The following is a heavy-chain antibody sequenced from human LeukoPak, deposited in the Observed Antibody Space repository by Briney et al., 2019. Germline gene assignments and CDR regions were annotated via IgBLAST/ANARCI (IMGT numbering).Heavy chain of an antibody. Sequence: SETLSLTCTVSGGSISSYYWSWIRQPPGKGLEWIGYIYYSGSTNYNPPLKSRVTISVDTSKNQFSLKLSSVTAADTAVYYCAREGYDSSGIDYWGQGTLVTVSS. J-gene: IGHJ4*02. CDR2: IYYSGST. V-gene: IGHV4-59*01. D-gene: IGHD3-22*01. CDR1: GGSISSYY. CDR3: AREGYDSSGIDY.